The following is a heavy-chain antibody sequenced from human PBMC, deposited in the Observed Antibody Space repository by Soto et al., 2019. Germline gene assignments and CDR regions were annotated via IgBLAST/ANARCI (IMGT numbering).Heavy chain of an antibody. D-gene: IGHD2-15*01. CDR1: GFTFSDYY. CDR2: ISSSSSYT. J-gene: IGHJ4*02. V-gene: IGHV3-11*06. Sequence: QVQLVESGGGLVKPGGSLRLSCAASGFTFSDYYMSWIRQAPGKGLEWVSYISSSSSYTNYADSVKGRFTISRDNANNSLYLQMNSLRAEDPAVYYCARYCSGGSCYFGYWCQGTLVTVSS. CDR3: ARYCSGGSCYFGY.